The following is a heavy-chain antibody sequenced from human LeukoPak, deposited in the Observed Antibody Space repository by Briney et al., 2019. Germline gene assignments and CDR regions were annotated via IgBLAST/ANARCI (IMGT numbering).Heavy chain of an antibody. D-gene: IGHD3-10*01. J-gene: IGHJ5*02. Sequence: GESLKISCKGSGYSFSRHWIGWVRQMPGKGLEWMGIIYPGDSDTRYSPCFEGQVTISADKSISTAYLQWSSLKASDTAMYYCARLTMFRGVPEPNWFDPWGQGTLVTVSS. CDR1: GYSFSRHW. CDR2: IYPGDSDT. CDR3: ARLTMFRGVPEPNWFDP. V-gene: IGHV5-51*01.